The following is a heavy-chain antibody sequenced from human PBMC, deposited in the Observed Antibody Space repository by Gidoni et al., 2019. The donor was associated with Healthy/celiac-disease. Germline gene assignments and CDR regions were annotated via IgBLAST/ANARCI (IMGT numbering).Heavy chain of an antibody. J-gene: IGHJ3*02. Sequence: QVQLVESGGGVVQPGRSLRLSCAESGFTFSSSGMHWVRQAPGKGLEWVAVIWYDGSNKYYADSVKGLFTISRDNSKNTLYLQMNSLRAEDTAVYYCARDLSVSMILSGHDDAFDIWGQGTMVTVSS. D-gene: IGHD2-15*01. V-gene: IGHV3-33*01. CDR2: IWYDGSNK. CDR3: ARDLSVSMILSGHDDAFDI. CDR1: GFTFSSSG.